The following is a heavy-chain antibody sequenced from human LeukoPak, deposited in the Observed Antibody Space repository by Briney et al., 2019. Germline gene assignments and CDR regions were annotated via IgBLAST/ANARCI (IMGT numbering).Heavy chain of an antibody. Sequence: GGSMRLSSAASGFTFSSFDMHWVRQPTGQGLEWLSTIGTASDTYYPGSVEGRFTLSRDNAKNSLYLQMNSLTAGDTAVYYCARGPPRGKYYYMDVWGKGTTVTVSS. CDR1: GFTFSSFD. CDR3: ARGPPRGKYYYMDV. V-gene: IGHV3-13*01. J-gene: IGHJ6*03. D-gene: IGHD1-1*01. CDR2: IGTASDT.